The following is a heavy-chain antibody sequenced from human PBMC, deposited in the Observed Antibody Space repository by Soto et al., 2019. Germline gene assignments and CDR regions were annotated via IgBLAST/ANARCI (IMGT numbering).Heavy chain of an antibody. CDR1: GDSVSSNSAA. D-gene: IGHD6-13*01. Sequence: SQTLSLTCAISGDSVSSNSAAWNWIRQSPSRGLEWLGRTYYRSKWYNDYAVSVKSRITINPDTSKNQFSLQLNSVTPEDTAVYYCARDLKIAARRGYYYGMDVWGQGTTVTVSS. V-gene: IGHV6-1*01. CDR3: ARDLKIAARRGYYYGMDV. J-gene: IGHJ6*02. CDR2: TYYRSKWYN.